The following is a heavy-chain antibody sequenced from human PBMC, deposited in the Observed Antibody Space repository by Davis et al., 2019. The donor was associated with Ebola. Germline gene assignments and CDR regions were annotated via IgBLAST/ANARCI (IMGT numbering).Heavy chain of an antibody. V-gene: IGHV3-74*01. Sequence: HTGGSLRLSCAASGFTLSSYWMHWVRQAPGKGLVWVSRINSDGSSTSYADSVKGRFTISRDNSKNTLYLQMNSLRAEDTAVYYCAKDDGYYYDSSGYLVLGGFDPWGQGTLVTVSS. CDR1: GFTLSSYW. CDR3: AKDDGYYYDSSGYLVLGGFDP. CDR2: INSDGSST. J-gene: IGHJ5*02. D-gene: IGHD3-22*01.